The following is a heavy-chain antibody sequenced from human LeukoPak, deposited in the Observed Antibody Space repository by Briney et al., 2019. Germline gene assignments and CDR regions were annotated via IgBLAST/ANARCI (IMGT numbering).Heavy chain of an antibody. D-gene: IGHD1-26*01. V-gene: IGHV3-7*01. CDR3: ARDYSFDY. CDR1: GFIFSSYW. J-gene: IGHJ4*02. CDR2: IKEDGSEK. Sequence: SGGSLRLSCATSGFIFSSYWMNWVRQAPGKGLEWVANIKEDGSEKYYVDSVKGRFTISRDNAKNTLYLQVNSLRAEDTAVYYCARDYSFDYWGQGTLVTVSS.